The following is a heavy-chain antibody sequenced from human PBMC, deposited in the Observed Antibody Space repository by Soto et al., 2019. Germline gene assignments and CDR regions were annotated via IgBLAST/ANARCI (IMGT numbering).Heavy chain of an antibody. J-gene: IGHJ4*02. CDR1: GNSVGSRTSY. CDR3: ARRVVVAPSGSFDY. V-gene: IGHV4-61*01. D-gene: IGHD2-15*01. CDR2: VANSGTT. Sequence: SETLSLTCTASGNSVGSRTSYWSWIRQPPGKGLEWIGYVANSGTTNYNPSLKSRVTLSLDTSNNQFSLKLASVTAADTAVYYCARRVVVAPSGSFDYWGQGTLVTVSS.